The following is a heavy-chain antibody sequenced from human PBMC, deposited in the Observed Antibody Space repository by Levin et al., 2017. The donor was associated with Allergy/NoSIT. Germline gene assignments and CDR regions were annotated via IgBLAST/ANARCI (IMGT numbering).Heavy chain of an antibody. Sequence: GESLKISCAASGITFSSYGMSWVRQAPGKGLERVSGISPSGGTTYYADSVKGRFTISRDNSKNTLYLQMNSLRGEDTAVYYCAKDQGDYNSGLRAFDSWGQGTMVTVSS. V-gene: IGHV3-23*01. D-gene: IGHD6-19*01. CDR2: ISPSGGTT. CDR1: GITFSSYG. J-gene: IGHJ3*02. CDR3: AKDQGDYNSGLRAFDS.